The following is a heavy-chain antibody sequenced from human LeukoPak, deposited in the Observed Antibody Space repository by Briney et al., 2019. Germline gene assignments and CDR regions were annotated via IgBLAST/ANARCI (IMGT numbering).Heavy chain of an antibody. Sequence: GGSLRLSCAASGFTFSSYWMSWVRQAPGKGLEWVANIKQDGSEKYYVDSVKGRFTISRDNAKNSLYLQMNSLRAEDTAVYYCAREKYDFWSGYYTGIAAFDIWGQGTMVTVSS. CDR1: GFTFSSYW. J-gene: IGHJ3*02. CDR3: AREKYDFWSGYYTGIAAFDI. D-gene: IGHD3-3*01. CDR2: IKQDGSEK. V-gene: IGHV3-7*01.